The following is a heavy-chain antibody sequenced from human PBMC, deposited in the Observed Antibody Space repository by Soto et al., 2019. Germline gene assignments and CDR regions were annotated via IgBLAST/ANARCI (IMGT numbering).Heavy chain of an antibody. CDR2: IIPIFGTA. V-gene: IGHV1-69*06. CDR1: GGTFSSYA. Sequence: SVKVSCKASGGTFSSYAISWVRQAPGQGLEWMGGIIPIFGTANYAQKFQGRVTITADKSTSTAYMELSSLRSEDTAVYYCARARYCSSTSCYLYYGMDVWGQGTTVTVLL. CDR3: ARARYCSSTSCYLYYGMDV. D-gene: IGHD2-2*01. J-gene: IGHJ6*02.